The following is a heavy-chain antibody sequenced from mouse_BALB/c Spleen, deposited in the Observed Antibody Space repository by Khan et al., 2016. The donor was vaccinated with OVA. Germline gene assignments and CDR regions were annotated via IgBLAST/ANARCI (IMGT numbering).Heavy chain of an antibody. V-gene: IGHV5-15*02. CDR2: ISNLAYSI. Sequence: EVELVESGGGLVQPGGSRKLSCAASGFIFSDYGMAWGRQAPGKGPEWVAFISNLAYSIYYADTVTGRFTLSRENAKNTLYLEMSSLRSEDTAMYYCARSWAMDYWGQGTSVTVSS. CDR3: ARSWAMDY. J-gene: IGHJ4*01. CDR1: GFIFSDYG.